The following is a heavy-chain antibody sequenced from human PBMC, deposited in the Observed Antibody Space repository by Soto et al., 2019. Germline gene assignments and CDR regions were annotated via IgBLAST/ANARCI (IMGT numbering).Heavy chain of an antibody. CDR1: GGSISSYY. CDR2: IYYSGST. J-gene: IGHJ1*01. V-gene: IGHV4-59*08. Sequence: QVQLQESGPGLVKPSETLSLTCTVSGGSISSYYWSWIRQPPGKGLEWIGYIYYSGSTNYNPSLKSRVTRSVDTSKNQFSLKLSSVTAADTAVYYCARLSIAAAGTGRYFQHWGQGTLVTVSS. D-gene: IGHD6-13*01. CDR3: ARLSIAAAGTGRYFQH.